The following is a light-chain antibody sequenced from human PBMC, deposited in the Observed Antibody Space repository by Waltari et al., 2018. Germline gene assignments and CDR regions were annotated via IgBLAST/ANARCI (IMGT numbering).Light chain of an antibody. CDR2: DAS. Sequence: EIVLTQSPGTLSLSPGERATLSCRASQRLSSNYLAWYQQKPGQAPRPLIYDASSRATGIPDRFSGSGSGTDFTLTINRLEPEDFAVYYCQQCDDSRYTFGPGTKVDIK. CDR3: QQCDDSRYT. CDR1: QRLSSNY. V-gene: IGKV3-20*01. J-gene: IGKJ3*01.